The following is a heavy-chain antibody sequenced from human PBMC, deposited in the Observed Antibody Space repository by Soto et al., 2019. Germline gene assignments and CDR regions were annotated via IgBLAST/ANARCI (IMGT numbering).Heavy chain of an antibody. CDR1: GYTFTSYD. V-gene: IGHV1-8*01. CDR3: ARRRGSSSRTTPSWFDP. D-gene: IGHD6-13*01. Sequence: ASVKVSCKASGYTFTSYDINWVRQATGQGLEWMGWMNPNGGNTGYAQKFQGRVTMTRNTSISTAYMELSSLRSEDTAVYYCARRRGSSSRTTPSWFDPWGQGTLVTVSS. J-gene: IGHJ5*02. CDR2: MNPNGGNT.